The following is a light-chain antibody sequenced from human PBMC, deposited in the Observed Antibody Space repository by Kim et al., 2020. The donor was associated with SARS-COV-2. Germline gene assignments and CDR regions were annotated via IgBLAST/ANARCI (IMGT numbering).Light chain of an antibody. CDR1: QSISDW. CDR2: KAS. J-gene: IGKJ1*01. V-gene: IGKV1-5*03. CDR3: QQYDSYPCT. Sequence: DIQMTQSPSTLSASVGDRVTITCRASQSISDWLAWYQQKPGKVPKVLIYKASSLESGVPSRFSGSGSGTDFTLTISSLQPDDFATYYCQQYDSYPCTFGQGTKVDIK.